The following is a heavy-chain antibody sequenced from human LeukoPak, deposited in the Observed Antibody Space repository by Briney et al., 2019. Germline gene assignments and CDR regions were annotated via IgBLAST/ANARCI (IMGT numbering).Heavy chain of an antibody. CDR2: ISWNSGSI. CDR3: AREDV. V-gene: IGHV3-9*01. J-gene: IGHJ6*04. CDR1: GFTFDDYA. Sequence: GGSLRLSCAASGFTFDDYAMHWVRQAPGKGLEWVSGISWNSGSIGYADSVKGRFTISRDNAKNSLYLQMNSLRAEDTAVYYCAREDVWGKGTTVTVSS.